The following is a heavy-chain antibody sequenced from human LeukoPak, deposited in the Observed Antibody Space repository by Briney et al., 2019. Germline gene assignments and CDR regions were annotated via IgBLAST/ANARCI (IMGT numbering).Heavy chain of an antibody. V-gene: IGHV1-46*01. CDR2: INPSGGST. J-gene: IGHJ4*02. D-gene: IGHD3-10*01. Sequence: GASVKVSCKASGYTFTSYYMHWVRQAPGQGLEWMGIINPSGGSTSYAQKFQGRVTMTRDMSTSTVYMELSSLRSEDTAVYYCARSHYRANYYGSGSYGPFDYWGQGTLVTVSS. CDR3: ARSHYRANYYGSGSYGPFDY. CDR1: GYTFTSYY.